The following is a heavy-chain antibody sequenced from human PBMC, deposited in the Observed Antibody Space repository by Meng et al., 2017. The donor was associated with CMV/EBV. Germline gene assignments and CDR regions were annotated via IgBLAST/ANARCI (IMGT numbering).Heavy chain of an antibody. J-gene: IGHJ4*02. CDR2: INSDGSST. Sequence: GGSLRLSCAAPGFTFSSYWMHWVRQAPGKGLVWVSRINSDGSSTSYADSVKGRFTISRDNAKNTLYLQMNSLRAEDTAVYYCARGAHSGSYYFLDFSLPDYWGQGTLVTVSS. CDR1: GFTFSSYW. D-gene: IGHD1-26*01. CDR3: ARGAHSGSYYFLDFSLPDY. V-gene: IGHV3-74*01.